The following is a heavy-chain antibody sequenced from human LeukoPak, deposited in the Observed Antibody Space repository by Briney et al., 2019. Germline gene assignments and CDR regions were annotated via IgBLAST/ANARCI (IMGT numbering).Heavy chain of an antibody. CDR2: ISYDGGDK. Sequence: HPGGSLRLSCAASGFSFNNYAMYWVRQAPGKGLEWVALISYDGGDKYYAESMKGRITISRDNAENTLYLRMNNLRPDDTAFYFCVKEGVEYSYSYGDYWGQGTLVTVSS. D-gene: IGHD3-16*01. J-gene: IGHJ4*02. CDR3: VKEGVEYSYSYGDY. V-gene: IGHV3-30*18. CDR1: GFSFNNYA.